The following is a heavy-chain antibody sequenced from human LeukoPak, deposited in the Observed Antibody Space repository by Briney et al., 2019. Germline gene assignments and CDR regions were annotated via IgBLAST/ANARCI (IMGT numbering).Heavy chain of an antibody. CDR3: AKHCMGSSYNRGLDY. V-gene: IGHV4-39*01. CDR2: IYYSGYT. J-gene: IGHJ4*02. CDR1: GGSISSSSHY. Sequence: SETLSLTCTVSGGSISSSSHYWGWIRQPPGKGLEWIGNIYYSGYTYYNPSLESRVTTSVDTSKNQFSLKLSSVTAADTAICYCAKHCMGSSYNRGLDYWGQGTLVTVSS. D-gene: IGHD3-10*01.